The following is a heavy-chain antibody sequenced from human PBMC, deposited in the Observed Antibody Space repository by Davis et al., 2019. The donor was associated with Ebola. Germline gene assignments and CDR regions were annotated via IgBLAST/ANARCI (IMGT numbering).Heavy chain of an antibody. D-gene: IGHD3-22*01. V-gene: IGHV3-30-3*01. Sequence: GGSLRLSCAASGFTFSSYAMHWVRQAPGKELEWVAVISYDGSNKYYADSVKGRFTISRDNSKNTLYLQMNSLRAEDTAVYYCARGNYYDSSGYYYDLDYWGQGTLVTVSS. CDR1: GFTFSSYA. J-gene: IGHJ4*02. CDR3: ARGNYYDSSGYYYDLDY. CDR2: ISYDGSNK.